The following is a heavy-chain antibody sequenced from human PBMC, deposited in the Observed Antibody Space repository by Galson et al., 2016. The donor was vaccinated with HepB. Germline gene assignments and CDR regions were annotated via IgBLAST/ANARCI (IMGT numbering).Heavy chain of an antibody. CDR1: GGSFNRYY. CDR3: ARAASAKNWFDP. CDR2: IYYNGAT. Sequence: SETLSLTCNVSGGSFNRYYWGWVRQPPGKRLEWIGYIYYNGATSYNPSPQRRVTISLDTSKNQFFLSLHSVTAADTALYFCARAASAKNWFDPWGPGTLVTVSS. V-gene: IGHV4-59*01. D-gene: IGHD3-3*01. J-gene: IGHJ5*02.